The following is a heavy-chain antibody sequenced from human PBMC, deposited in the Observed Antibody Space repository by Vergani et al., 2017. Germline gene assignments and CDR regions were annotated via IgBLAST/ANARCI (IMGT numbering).Heavy chain of an antibody. Sequence: EVQLVQSGAEVKKPGASLKISCQISGYSFTNYWIGWVRQMPGKGLEWMGIIHPADSDTRYSPSFQGQVTISVDKSISPAYLQRSSLRASDSAMHYCARLYGRDSSGSKYFDYWGQGTLVTVSS. CDR2: IHPADSDT. CDR3: ARLYGRDSSGSKYFDY. D-gene: IGHD3-22*01. V-gene: IGHV5-51*01. CDR1: GYSFTNYW. J-gene: IGHJ4*02.